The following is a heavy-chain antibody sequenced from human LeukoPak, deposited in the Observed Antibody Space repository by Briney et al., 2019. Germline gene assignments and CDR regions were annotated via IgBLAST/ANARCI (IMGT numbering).Heavy chain of an antibody. D-gene: IGHD3-3*01. J-gene: IGHJ6*02. CDR2: ISSSSSYI. CDR3: ARVVFGVVIISYYGMDV. CDR1: GFTLSSYS. V-gene: IGHV3-21*01. Sequence: GGSLRLSCAASGFTLSSYSMNWVRQAPGKGLEWVSSISSSSSYIYYADSVKGRFTISRDNAKNSLYLQMNSLRAEDTAVYYCARVVFGVVIISYYGMDVWGQGTTVTVSS.